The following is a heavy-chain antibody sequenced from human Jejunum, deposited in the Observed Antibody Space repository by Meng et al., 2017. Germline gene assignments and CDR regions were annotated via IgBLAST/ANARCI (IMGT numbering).Heavy chain of an antibody. J-gene: IGHJ4*02. Sequence: QVRLQESGPGLVRPSETLSLTCTVSGGFASSGSYSWTWVRQSPGKGLEWIGYNFDNGRTNYNPSLKSRVTMSVDTSRNQFSLKLSSVTAADTAVYYCARDNWGSIDYWGQGVLVTVSS. CDR2: NFDNGRT. CDR3: ARDNWGSIDY. D-gene: IGHD7-27*01. V-gene: IGHV4-61*01. CDR1: GGFASSGSYS.